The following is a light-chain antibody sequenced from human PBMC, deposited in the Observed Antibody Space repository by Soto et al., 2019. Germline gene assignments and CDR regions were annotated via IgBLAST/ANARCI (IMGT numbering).Light chain of an antibody. Sequence: EIVMTQSPATLSVSPGERATLSCRASQSVRNNLAWYQQKPGQAPRLLIYAASTRATGIPARFSGSVSGTEFTLTISSLQSEDFGVYYCQQYNDWPPLTFGAGTKVEI. V-gene: IGKV3-15*01. CDR1: QSVRNN. J-gene: IGKJ4*01. CDR3: QQYNDWPPLT. CDR2: AAS.